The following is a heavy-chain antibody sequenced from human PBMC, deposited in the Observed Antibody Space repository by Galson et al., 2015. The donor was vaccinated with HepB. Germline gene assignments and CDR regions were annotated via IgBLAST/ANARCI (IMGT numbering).Heavy chain of an antibody. V-gene: IGHV4-31*03. CDR1: GGSISSGTDY. CDR2: IYYSGST. J-gene: IGHJ5*02. Sequence: TLSLTCTVSGGSISSGTDYWNWVRQRPGKGLEWIGYIYYSGSTYYNPSLKSRVTISVDTSNNEFSLKMSSVTAADTAFYYCARSPNDYGDRLNWFDPWGQGTLVTVSS. CDR3: ARSPNDYGDRLNWFDP. D-gene: IGHD4-17*01.